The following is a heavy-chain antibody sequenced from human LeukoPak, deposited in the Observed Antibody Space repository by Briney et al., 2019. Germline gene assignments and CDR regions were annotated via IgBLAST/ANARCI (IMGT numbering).Heavy chain of an antibody. J-gene: IGHJ4*02. V-gene: IGHV1-69*01. D-gene: IGHD1-14*01. CDR2: IIPIFGTA. CDR3: ARDPDNLYYFDY. Sequence: ASVKVSCKASGGTFSSYTISWVRQAPGQGLEWMGGIIPIFGTANYAQKFQGRVTITADESTSAAYMELSSLRSEDTAVYYCARDPDNLYYFDYWGQGTLVTVSS. CDR1: GGTFSSYT.